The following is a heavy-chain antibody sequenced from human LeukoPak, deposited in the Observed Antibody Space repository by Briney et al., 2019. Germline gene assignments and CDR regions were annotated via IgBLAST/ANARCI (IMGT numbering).Heavy chain of an antibody. V-gene: IGHV4-59*08. Sequence: SETLSLTCTVSGGSISSYYWSWIRQPPGKGLGWIGYIYYSGSTNYNPSLKSRVTISVDTSKNQFSLKLSSVTAADTAVYYCARLSYGDYEDNWGQGTLVTVSS. J-gene: IGHJ4*02. CDR2: IYYSGST. D-gene: IGHD4-17*01. CDR1: GGSISSYY. CDR3: ARLSYGDYEDN.